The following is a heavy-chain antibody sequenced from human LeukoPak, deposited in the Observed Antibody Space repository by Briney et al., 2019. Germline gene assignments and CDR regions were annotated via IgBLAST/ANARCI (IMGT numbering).Heavy chain of an antibody. D-gene: IGHD4-11*01. V-gene: IGHV1-8*03. Sequence: GASVKVSCKASGYPFSNYDINWVRQATGQGLEWMGWMNPNSGNTDYAQKFQGRVTITRNTSISTAYMELSSLRSEDTAVYYCARGRATVTTRWVDPWGQGTLVTVSS. CDR3: ARGRATVTTRWVDP. CDR1: GYPFSNYD. CDR2: MNPNSGNT. J-gene: IGHJ5*02.